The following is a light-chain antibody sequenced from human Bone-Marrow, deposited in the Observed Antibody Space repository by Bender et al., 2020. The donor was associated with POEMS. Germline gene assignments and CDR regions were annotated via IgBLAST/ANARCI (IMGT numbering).Light chain of an antibody. CDR2: QDT. V-gene: IGLV3-1*01. CDR1: RLQNKY. CDR3: QTWDSNLAV. Sequence: SYELTQAPSVSVSPVQTASITCSGERLQNKYVCWFQKKSGQSPALVIYQDTKRPSGIPQRFSGSNSGNTATLTISGTQAMDEADYYCQTWDSNLAVFGGGTQLTVL. J-gene: IGLJ7*01.